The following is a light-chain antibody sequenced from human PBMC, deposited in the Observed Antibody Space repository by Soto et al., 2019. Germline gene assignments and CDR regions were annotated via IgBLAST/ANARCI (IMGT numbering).Light chain of an antibody. Sequence: DIPMTQSPSTLSASVGDRVTITCRASQSISSWLAWYQQKPGKAPKLLIYDASSLESGVPSRFSGSGSGTEFTLTISSLQPDDFATYCCQQYNSYPWTFGQGTKVEIK. J-gene: IGKJ1*01. CDR1: QSISSW. CDR2: DAS. CDR3: QQYNSYPWT. V-gene: IGKV1-5*01.